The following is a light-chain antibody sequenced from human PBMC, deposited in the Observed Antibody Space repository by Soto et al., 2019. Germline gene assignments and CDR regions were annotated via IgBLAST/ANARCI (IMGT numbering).Light chain of an antibody. CDR1: SSDVGGYNY. V-gene: IGLV2-8*01. Sequence: QSVLTQPPSASGSPGQSVTISCTGTSSDVGGYNYVSWYQQHPGKAPKLMIYEVNKRPSGVPDRFSGSKSGNTASLTVSGLQAEDEADYHCSSYAGSPYVFGTGTKVTVL. CDR3: SSYAGSPYV. CDR2: EVN. J-gene: IGLJ1*01.